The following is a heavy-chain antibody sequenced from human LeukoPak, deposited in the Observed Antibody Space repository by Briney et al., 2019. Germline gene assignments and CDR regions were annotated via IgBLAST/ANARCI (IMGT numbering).Heavy chain of an antibody. CDR3: ARRITISINWFDP. V-gene: IGHV4-61*02. Sequence: SETLSLTCSVSGGSIRSESYYWSWIRQPAGKGLEWIGRIYSSGSSKFNPSLKSRVTISIDTSKNQFSLKLSSVTAADTAVYYCARRITISINWFDPWGQGTLVTVSS. D-gene: IGHD3-3*01. J-gene: IGHJ5*02. CDR1: GGSIRSESYY. CDR2: IYSSGSS.